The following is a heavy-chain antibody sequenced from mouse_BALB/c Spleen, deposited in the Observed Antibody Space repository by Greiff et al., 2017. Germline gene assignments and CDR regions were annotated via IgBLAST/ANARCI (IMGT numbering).Heavy chain of an antibody. D-gene: IGHD1-1*01. CDR2: INPGSGGT. CDR3: ARDYYGSSPAWFAY. Sequence: QVQLQQSGAELVRPGTSVKVSCKASGYAFTNYLIEWVKQRPGQGLEWIGVINPGSGGTNYNEKLKGKATLTADKSSSTAYMQLSSLTSDDSAVYFCARDYYGSSPAWFAYWGQGTLVTVSA. V-gene: IGHV1-54*01. CDR1: GYAFTNYL. J-gene: IGHJ3*01.